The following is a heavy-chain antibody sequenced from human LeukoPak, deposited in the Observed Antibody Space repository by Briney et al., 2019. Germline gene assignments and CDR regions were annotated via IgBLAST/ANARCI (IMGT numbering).Heavy chain of an antibody. CDR1: GGSISSYY. J-gene: IGHJ3*02. Sequence: PSETLSLTCTVSGGSISSYYWSWIRQPPGKGLEWIGYIHYSGSTNYNPSLKSRVTISVDTSKNQFSLKLSSVTAADTAVYYCARPRFIRGDAFDIWGQGTMVTDSS. CDR2: IHYSGST. D-gene: IGHD3-16*01. V-gene: IGHV4-59*08. CDR3: ARPRFIRGDAFDI.